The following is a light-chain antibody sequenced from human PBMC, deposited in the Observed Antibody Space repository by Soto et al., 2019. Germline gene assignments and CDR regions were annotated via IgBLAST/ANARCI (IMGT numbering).Light chain of an antibody. J-gene: IGLJ2*01. Sequence: QSALTQPPSVSGAPGQRVTISCTESSSNIGAGYDVHWYQQLPGTAPKLLIYGNSNRPSGVPDRFSGSKSGTSASLAITGLQAEDEADYYCQSYDSSLSGPVFGGGTKLTVL. CDR1: SSNIGAGYD. CDR2: GNS. CDR3: QSYDSSLSGPV. V-gene: IGLV1-40*01.